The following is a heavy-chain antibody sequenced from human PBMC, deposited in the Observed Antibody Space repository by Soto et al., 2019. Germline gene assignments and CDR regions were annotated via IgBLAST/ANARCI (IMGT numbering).Heavy chain of an antibody. D-gene: IGHD5-12*01. V-gene: IGHV1-8*01. CDR1: GYTFTSND. CDR3: ARDRSSGYIAYEAVGGFDY. Sequence: ASVKVSCKASGYTFTSNDINWVRQAPGQGLEWMGWINPNSGNTDYAQKFQGRVTMTRDTSTNTAYMELNSLTSEDTAVYYCARDRSSGYIAYEAVGGFDYWGQGTPVTVSS. J-gene: IGHJ4*02. CDR2: INPNSGNT.